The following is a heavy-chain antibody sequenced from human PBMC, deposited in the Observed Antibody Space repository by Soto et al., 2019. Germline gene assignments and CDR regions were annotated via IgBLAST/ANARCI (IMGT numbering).Heavy chain of an antibody. CDR1: GFTFGGYG. Sequence: GGSLRLSCAASGFTFGGYGMHWVRQAPGKGLEWAAGISYGGGSTYYADSVQGRFTISRDNSKNTLHLQKNSLRAEDTATYYCVKDKKYDILSAWDALDIWGHGTLVTVSS. CDR3: VKDKKYDILSAWDALDI. V-gene: IGHV3-33*03. CDR2: ISYGGGST. J-gene: IGHJ3*02. D-gene: IGHD3-9*01.